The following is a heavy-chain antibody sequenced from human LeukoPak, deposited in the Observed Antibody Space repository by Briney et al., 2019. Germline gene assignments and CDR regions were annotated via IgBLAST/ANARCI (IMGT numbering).Heavy chain of an antibody. CDR1: GFTFSDYY. CDR3: AKAPHDYGDYGTFDY. D-gene: IGHD4-17*01. Sequence: GRSLRLSCAASGFTFSDYYMSWIRQAPGKGLEWVSYISSSSSYTNYADSVKGRFTISRDNAKNSLYLQMNSLRAEDTALYYCAKAPHDYGDYGTFDYWGQGSLVTVSS. J-gene: IGHJ4*02. CDR2: ISSSSSYT. V-gene: IGHV3-11*05.